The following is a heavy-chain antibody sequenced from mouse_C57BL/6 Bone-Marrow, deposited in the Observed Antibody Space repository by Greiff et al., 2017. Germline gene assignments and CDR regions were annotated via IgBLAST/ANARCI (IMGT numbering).Heavy chain of an antibody. J-gene: IGHJ3*01. V-gene: IGHV1-64*01. Sequence: VQLQQPGAELVKPGASVKLSCKASGYTFTSYWMHWVKQRPGQGLEWIGMIHPNSGSTNSNEKFKSKATLTVDKSSRTAYMQLRSLTSEDSAVDDCARGGEYYGSSWFAYWGQGTLVTGAA. D-gene: IGHD1-1*01. CDR2: IHPNSGST. CDR1: GYTFTSYW. CDR3: ARGGEYYGSSWFAY.